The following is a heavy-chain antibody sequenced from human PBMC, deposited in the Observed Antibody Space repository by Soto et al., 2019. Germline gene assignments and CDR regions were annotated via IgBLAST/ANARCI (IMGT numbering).Heavy chain of an antibody. CDR2: IDPSDSQT. V-gene: IGHV5-10-1*01. Sequence: GESLKISCKGSGYSFAGYWITWVRQKPGKGLEWMGRIDPSDSQTYYSPSFRGHVTISVTKSITTVFLQWSSLRASDTAMYYCARQIYDSDTGPNFQYYFDSWGQGTPVTVYS. J-gene: IGHJ4*02. CDR1: GYSFAGYW. CDR3: ARQIYDSDTGPNFQYYFDS. D-gene: IGHD3-22*01.